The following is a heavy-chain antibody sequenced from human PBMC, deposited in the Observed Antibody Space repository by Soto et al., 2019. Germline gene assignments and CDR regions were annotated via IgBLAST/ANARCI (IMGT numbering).Heavy chain of an antibody. CDR3: AKESWIQLWFTAFFDY. J-gene: IGHJ4*02. CDR2: ISGSGGST. Sequence: PGGSLRLSCAASGFTFSSYAMSWVRQAPGKGLEWVSAISGSGGSTYYADSVKGRFTISRDNSKNTLYLQMNSLRAEDTAVYYCAKESWIQLWFTAFFDYWGQGTLVTVSS. D-gene: IGHD5-18*01. V-gene: IGHV3-23*01. CDR1: GFTFSSYA.